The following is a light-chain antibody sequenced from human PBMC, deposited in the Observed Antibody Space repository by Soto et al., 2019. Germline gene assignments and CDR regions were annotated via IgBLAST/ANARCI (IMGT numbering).Light chain of an antibody. V-gene: IGLV2-14*01. CDR3: SSYTTSSTYV. J-gene: IGLJ1*01. CDR1: SSDVGGYNY. CDR2: DVS. Sequence: QSVLPQPASVSGSPGQSITISCTGTSSDVGGYNYVSWYQQHPGKAPKLMICDVSDRPSGISNRFSGSKSGNTASLTISGLQAEDEADYYCSSYTTSSTYVLGTGTKVTVL.